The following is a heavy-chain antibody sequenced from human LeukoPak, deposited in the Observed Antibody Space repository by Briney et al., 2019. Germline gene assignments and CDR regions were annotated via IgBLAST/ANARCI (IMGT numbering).Heavy chain of an antibody. CDR3: AKGGAHILAPGNVA. J-gene: IGHJ5*02. Sequence: PGGSLRLSCEASRFTFSKYWMSWVRQAPGKGLEWVANIKQDGSEQNYVDSVKGRFTISRDNSKNTLYLQMNSLRTEDTAVYYCAKGGAHILAPGNVAWGQGTLVTVSS. CDR2: IKQDGSEQ. CDR1: RFTFSKYW. V-gene: IGHV3-7*01. D-gene: IGHD4-23*01.